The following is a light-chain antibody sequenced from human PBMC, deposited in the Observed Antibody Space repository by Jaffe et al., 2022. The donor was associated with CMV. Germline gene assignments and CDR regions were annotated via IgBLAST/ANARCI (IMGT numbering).Light chain of an antibody. Sequence: EIVMTQSPATLSVSPGERATLSCRASQSVRSNLAWYQQKPGQAPRVLIYGAIVRATDIPARFSGSGSGTEFTLTINSLQSEDFAVYYCQQYNDWPSITFGQGTRLEIK. CDR2: GAI. CDR1: QSVRSN. J-gene: IGKJ5*01. CDR3: QQYNDWPSIT. V-gene: IGKV3-15*01.